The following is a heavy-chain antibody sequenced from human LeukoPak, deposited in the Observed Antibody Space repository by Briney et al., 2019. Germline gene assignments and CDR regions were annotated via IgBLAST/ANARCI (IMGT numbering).Heavy chain of an antibody. J-gene: IGHJ4*02. CDR2: IRAYNGDI. D-gene: IGHD3-10*01. CDR1: GYTFTTYG. Sequence: GASVKVSCKASGYTFTTYGVTWVRQAPRQGLEWMGWIRAYNGDIKYAEKFQGRITLTTDTFTNTAYMELSRLRSDDTAVYYCARVVRRSYFKFDYWGQGTLVTVSS. V-gene: IGHV1-18*01. CDR3: ARVVRRSYFKFDY.